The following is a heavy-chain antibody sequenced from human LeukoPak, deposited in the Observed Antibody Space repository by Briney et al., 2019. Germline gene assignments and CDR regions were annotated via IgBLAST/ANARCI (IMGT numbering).Heavy chain of an antibody. CDR2: IYHSGST. V-gene: IGHV4-39*01. CDR3: ARRYPLHFDY. Sequence: KPSETLSLTCTVSGGSLSSRSYYWGWIRQPPGKGLEWIGSIYHSGSTYYNPSLKSRVTISVDTSKNQFSLKVSSVTAADTAVYYCARRYPLHFDYWGQGTLVTVSS. D-gene: IGHD5-18*01. CDR1: GGSLSSRSYY. J-gene: IGHJ4*02.